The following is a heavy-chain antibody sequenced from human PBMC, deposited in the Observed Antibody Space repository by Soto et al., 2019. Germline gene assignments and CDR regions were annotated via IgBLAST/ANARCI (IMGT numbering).Heavy chain of an antibody. J-gene: IGHJ6*02. Sequence: PSETLSLTCAVYGGSFSGYYWSWIRQPPGKGLEWIGEINHSGSTNYNPSLKSRVTISVDTSKNQFSLKLSSVTAADTAVYYCARKNLYDYSNVKQRLYYYYGMDVWGQGTTVTVSS. D-gene: IGHD4-4*01. CDR2: INHSGST. CDR1: GGSFSGYY. V-gene: IGHV4-34*01. CDR3: ARKNLYDYSNVKQRLYYYYGMDV.